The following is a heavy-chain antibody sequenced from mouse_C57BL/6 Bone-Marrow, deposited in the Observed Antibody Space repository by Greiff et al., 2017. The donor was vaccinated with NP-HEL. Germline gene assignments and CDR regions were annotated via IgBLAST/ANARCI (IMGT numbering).Heavy chain of an antibody. CDR1: GFTFSSYA. V-gene: IGHV5-4*01. J-gene: IGHJ3*01. Sequence: EVQLQQSGGGLVKPGGSLKLSCAASGFTFSSYAMSWVRQTPEKRLEWVATISDGGSYTYYPDNVKGRFTISRDNAKNNLYLQMSHLKSEDTAMYYCARDGAYYGSSSAWFAYWGQGTLVTVSA. CDR2: ISDGGSYT. CDR3: ARDGAYYGSSSAWFAY. D-gene: IGHD1-1*01.